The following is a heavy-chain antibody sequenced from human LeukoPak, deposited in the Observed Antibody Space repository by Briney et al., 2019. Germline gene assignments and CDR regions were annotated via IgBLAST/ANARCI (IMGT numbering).Heavy chain of an antibody. CDR3: ARSRGGCSSTSCYSAAGYGMDV. V-gene: IGHV3-23*01. D-gene: IGHD2-2*01. CDR1: GFTFSSYA. CDR2: ISGSGGST. Sequence: RPGGSLRLSCAASGFTFSSYAMSWVRQAPGKGLEWVSAISGSGGSTYYADSVKGRFTISRDNSKNTLYLQMNSLRAEDTAVYYCARSRGGCSSTSCYSAAGYGMDVWGQGTTVTVSS. J-gene: IGHJ6*02.